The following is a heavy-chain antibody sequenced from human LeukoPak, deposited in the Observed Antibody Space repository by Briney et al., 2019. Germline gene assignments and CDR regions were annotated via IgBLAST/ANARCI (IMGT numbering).Heavy chain of an antibody. Sequence: PGGSLRLSCAASGFTFDDYGMSWVRQAPGKGLEWVSGINWNGGSTGYADSVKGRFTISRDNAKDSLYLQMNSLRAEDTALYHCARVIAAALGAFDIWGQGTMVTVSS. CDR3: ARVIAAALGAFDI. CDR2: INWNGGST. D-gene: IGHD6-13*01. V-gene: IGHV3-20*01. J-gene: IGHJ3*02. CDR1: GFTFDDYG.